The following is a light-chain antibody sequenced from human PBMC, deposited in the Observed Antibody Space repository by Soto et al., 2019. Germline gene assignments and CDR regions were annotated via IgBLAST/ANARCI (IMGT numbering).Light chain of an antibody. CDR2: DAS. V-gene: IGKV1-5*01. J-gene: IGKJ1*01. Sequence: GDRVTITCRASQSISSWLAWYQQKPGKAPKLLIYDASSLESGVPSRFSGNGSGTEYTLTISGLQPDDFASYYCQQYDSNWTFGQGTKVEIK. CDR1: QSISSW. CDR3: QQYDSNWT.